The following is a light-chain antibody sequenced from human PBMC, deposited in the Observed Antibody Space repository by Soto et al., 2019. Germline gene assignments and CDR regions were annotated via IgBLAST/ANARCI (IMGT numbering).Light chain of an antibody. J-gene: IGLJ1*01. V-gene: IGLV2-18*02. CDR2: EVT. CDR3: NSYTSSNTYV. CDR1: TSDVGSYNR. Sequence: QSALTQPPSVSGSPGQSVAISCTGTTSDVGSYNRVSWYQQPPGTAPKLMIYEVTNRPSGVPDRFSGSKSGNTASLTISWLQAEDEAEYYCNSYTSSNTYVFGTGTKLTVL.